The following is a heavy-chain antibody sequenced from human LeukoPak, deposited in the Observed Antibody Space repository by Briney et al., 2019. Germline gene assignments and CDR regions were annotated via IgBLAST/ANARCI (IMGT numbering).Heavy chain of an antibody. CDR1: GGSISSYY. Sequence: PSETLSLTCTVSGGSISSYYWSWIRQPPGKGLEWIGYIYYSGSTNYNPSLKSRVTISVDTSKNQFSLKLSSVTAADTAVYYCARVDDYGALNFDYWGQGTLVTVSS. CDR3: ARVDDYGALNFDY. D-gene: IGHD4-17*01. CDR2: IYYSGST. J-gene: IGHJ4*02. V-gene: IGHV4-59*01.